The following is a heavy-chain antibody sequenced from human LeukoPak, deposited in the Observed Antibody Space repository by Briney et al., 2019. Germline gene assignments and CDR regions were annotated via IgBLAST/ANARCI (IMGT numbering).Heavy chain of an antibody. Sequence: PSENLSLTCTVSGGSISNYYWNWIRRPAGKGLESIGRIHISAGSNYSPSLKSRVTMSIDAAKNQFSLKLTSLTAADTAVYYCARDGVPIAAAGHLDYWGQGTLVTVSS. CDR3: ARDGVPIAAAGHLDY. V-gene: IGHV4-4*07. J-gene: IGHJ4*02. D-gene: IGHD6-13*01. CDR2: IHISAGS. CDR1: GGSISNYY.